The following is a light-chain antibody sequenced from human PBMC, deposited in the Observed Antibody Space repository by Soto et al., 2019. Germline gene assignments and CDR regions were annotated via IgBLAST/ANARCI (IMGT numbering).Light chain of an antibody. CDR2: AAS. Sequence: EIVLTQSPGTVSLSPGERATLSCRASQSVSSSYLAWYQQKPGQAPRLLIYAASSRATGSPDRFSGGGSGTEFTLTISSLQSEDFAVYYCQQYNNWPRTFGQGTKVDIK. CDR1: QSVSSSY. CDR3: QQYNNWPRT. J-gene: IGKJ1*01. V-gene: IGKV3-20*01.